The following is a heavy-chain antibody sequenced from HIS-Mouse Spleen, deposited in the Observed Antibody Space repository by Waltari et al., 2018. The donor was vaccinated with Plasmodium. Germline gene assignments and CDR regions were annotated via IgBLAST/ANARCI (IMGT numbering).Heavy chain of an antibody. CDR2: IYYSGST. CDR3: ARLAADYYYYYGMDV. J-gene: IGHJ6*02. D-gene: IGHD6-19*01. CDR1: GGSISSYY. V-gene: IGHV4-59*08. Sequence: QVQLQESGPGLVKPSETLSLTCTVSGGSISSYYWSWIRQPPGEGLEWIGYIYYSGSTNYHPTLKSRVTISVDTSKNQFSLKLSSVTAADTAVYYCARLAADYYYYYGMDVWGQGTTVTVSS.